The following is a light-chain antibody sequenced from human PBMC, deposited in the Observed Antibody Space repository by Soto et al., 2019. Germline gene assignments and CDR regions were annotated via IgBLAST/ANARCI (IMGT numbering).Light chain of an antibody. J-gene: IGKJ4*01. Sequence: EIVLTQSPGTLSLSPGERATLSCRASQTVSRSYLAWYQQKPGQAPRLLIYGTSSRATGIPERFRGSGSGTDFTLTISRLEPEDFAVYFCQQYGSSPLLSFGGGTKVDIK. CDR2: GTS. V-gene: IGKV3-20*01. CDR1: QTVSRSY. CDR3: QQYGSSPLLS.